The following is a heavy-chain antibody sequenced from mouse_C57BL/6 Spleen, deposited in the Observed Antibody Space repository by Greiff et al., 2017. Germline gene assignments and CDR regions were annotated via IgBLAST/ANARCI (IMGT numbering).Heavy chain of an antibody. CDR1: GFTFSSYA. D-gene: IGHD1-1*01. J-gene: IGHJ3*01. Sequence: EVQLVESGEGLVKPGGSLKLSCAASGFTFSSYAMSWVRQTPEKRLEWVAYISSGGDYIYYADTVKGRFIISRDNARNTLYLQMSSLKSEDTAMYYCTRGPFITTVVATPFAYWGQGTLVTVSA. CDR2: ISSGGDYI. CDR3: TRGPFITTVVATPFAY. V-gene: IGHV5-9-1*02.